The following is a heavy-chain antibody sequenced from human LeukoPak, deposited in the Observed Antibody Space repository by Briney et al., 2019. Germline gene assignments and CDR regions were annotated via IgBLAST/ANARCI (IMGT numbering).Heavy chain of an antibody. Sequence: PGGSLRLSCAASGFTFSNYNMNWVRQAPGKGLEWVSSISSSGSTIYYADSVKGRFTISRDNAKNSLYLQMNSLRAEDTAVYYCARVSGAVASHAFDIWGQGTMVTVSS. D-gene: IGHD6-19*01. CDR1: GFTFSNYN. J-gene: IGHJ3*02. CDR3: ARVSGAVASHAFDI. CDR2: ISSSGSTI. V-gene: IGHV3-48*04.